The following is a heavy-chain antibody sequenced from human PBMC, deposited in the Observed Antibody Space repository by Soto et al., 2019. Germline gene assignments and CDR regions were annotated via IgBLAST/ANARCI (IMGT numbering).Heavy chain of an antibody. J-gene: IGHJ4*02. Sequence: SETLSLPCTVSGASISRFYWSWIRQSPGKGLEWIGYLYNTGSTIYNPSLKSRVTISVDTSKNQFSLKMNSVTAADTAVYYCAREGNLGRWLQPLDFWGQGTLVTV. CDR2: LYNTGST. CDR3: AREGNLGRWLQPLDF. V-gene: IGHV4-59*01. D-gene: IGHD5-12*01. CDR1: GASISRFY.